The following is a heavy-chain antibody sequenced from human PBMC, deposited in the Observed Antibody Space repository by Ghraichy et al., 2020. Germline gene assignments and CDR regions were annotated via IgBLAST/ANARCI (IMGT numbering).Heavy chain of an antibody. J-gene: IGHJ6*02. CDR2: ISGSGGST. Sequence: GSLRLSCAASGFTFSSYAMSWVRQAPGKGLEWVSAISGSGGSTYYADSVKGRFTISRDNSKNTLYLQMNSLRAEDTAVYYCAKGVDPRITIFGVVIWYYYGMDVWGQGTTVTVSS. V-gene: IGHV3-23*01. CDR3: AKGVDPRITIFGVVIWYYYGMDV. D-gene: IGHD3-3*01. CDR1: GFTFSSYA.